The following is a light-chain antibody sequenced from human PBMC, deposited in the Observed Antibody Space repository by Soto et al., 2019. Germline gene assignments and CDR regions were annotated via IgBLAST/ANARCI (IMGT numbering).Light chain of an antibody. CDR1: QSVSSSY. CDR3: QQYGSFPYT. J-gene: IGKJ2*01. CDR2: GAS. V-gene: IGKV3-20*01. Sequence: EIVLTQSPGTLSLSPGERATLSCRAIQSVSSSYLAWYQQKPGQAPRLLIYGASSRATGIPDRFSGSGSGTNFTLTISRLEPEDFSVYYCQQYGSFPYTFGQGTKLEIK.